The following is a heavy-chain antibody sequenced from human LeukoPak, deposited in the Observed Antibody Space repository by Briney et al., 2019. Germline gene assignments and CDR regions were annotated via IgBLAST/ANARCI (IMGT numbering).Heavy chain of an antibody. CDR2: TRNKANSYTT. CDR1: GFTFSDHY. J-gene: IGHJ3*02. CDR3: ARVRYCSSTTCRGAFDI. V-gene: IGHV3-72*01. D-gene: IGHD2-2*01. Sequence: GGSLRLSCAASGFTFSDHYMDWVRQAPGKGLEWVGRTRNKANSYTTEYAASVKGRFTISRDDSENSLYLQMSSLRTEDTAVYYCARVRYCSSTTCRGAFDIWGQGTMVTVSS.